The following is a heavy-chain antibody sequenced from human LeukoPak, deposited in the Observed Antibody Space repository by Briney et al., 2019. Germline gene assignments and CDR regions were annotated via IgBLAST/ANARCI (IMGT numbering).Heavy chain of an antibody. CDR1: GFTVSSNY. CDR3: ARASGDSDYFDY. CDR2: IYSGGST. Sequence: PGGSLRLSCAASGFTVSSNYMSCVRQAPGKGLEWVSVIYSGGSTYYADSVKGRFTISRDNSKNTLYLQMHSLTAEETAVYYCARASGDSDYFDYWGQGTLVTVSS. D-gene: IGHD3-10*01. J-gene: IGHJ4*02. V-gene: IGHV3-53*01.